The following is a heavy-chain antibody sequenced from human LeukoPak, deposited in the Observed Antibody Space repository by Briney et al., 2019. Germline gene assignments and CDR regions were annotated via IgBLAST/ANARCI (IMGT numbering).Heavy chain of an antibody. Sequence: GGSLRLSCAASGFTFSSYAMSWVRQAPGKGLEWVSDISGGGGSTYYADSVKGRFTISRDNSKNTLYLQMNSLRAEDTAVYYCAKDSGYSYGQLYYYYGMDVWGQGTTLTVSS. V-gene: IGHV3-23*01. CDR2: ISGGGGST. CDR1: GFTFSSYA. CDR3: AKDSGYSYGQLYYYYGMDV. J-gene: IGHJ6*02. D-gene: IGHD5-18*01.